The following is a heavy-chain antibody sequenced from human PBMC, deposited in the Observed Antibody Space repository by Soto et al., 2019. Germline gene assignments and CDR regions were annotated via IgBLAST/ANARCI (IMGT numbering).Heavy chain of an antibody. CDR3: GKDLGPYCSSTSCYSGYYYYMDV. V-gene: IGHV3-23*01. CDR2: ISGGGGRT. J-gene: IGHJ6*03. Sequence: GGSLRLSCAASGFTFSSFAMSWVRQAPGKGLEWVSAISGGGGRTYYADSVKGRFTISRDNSKNTLYLQMNSLRAEDTAVYYCGKDLGPYCSSTSCYSGYYYYMDVWGKGTTVTVSS. CDR1: GFTFSSFA. D-gene: IGHD2-2*01.